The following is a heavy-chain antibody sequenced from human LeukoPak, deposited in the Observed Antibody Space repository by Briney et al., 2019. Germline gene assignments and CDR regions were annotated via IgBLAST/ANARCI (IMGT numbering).Heavy chain of an antibody. CDR1: GGSISSSSDY. Sequence: SETLSLTCTVCGGSISSSSDYWAWIRQPPGEGLEWIRSIYYSGSTYYNPSHHRRLTISVDTSNNNLSLKLSSVTDGDTGVYYCARQPGIAAAGEAGWGQGTVVSV. V-gene: IGHV4-39*01. CDR2: IYYSGST. J-gene: IGHJ4*02. CDR3: ARQPGIAAAGEAG. D-gene: IGHD6-13*01.